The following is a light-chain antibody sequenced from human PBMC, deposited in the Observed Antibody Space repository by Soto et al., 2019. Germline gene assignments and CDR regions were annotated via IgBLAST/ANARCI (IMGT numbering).Light chain of an antibody. CDR3: QQLNSYPIT. Sequence: DIQLTQSPSFLSASVGDRVTITCRASQGISSYLAWYQQKPGKAPKLLIYAASALQSGVPSRFSGSGSGTEFTLTISSLQAEDFASYYCQQLNSYPITFGQGTRLEMK. CDR1: QGISSY. J-gene: IGKJ5*01. V-gene: IGKV1-9*01. CDR2: AAS.